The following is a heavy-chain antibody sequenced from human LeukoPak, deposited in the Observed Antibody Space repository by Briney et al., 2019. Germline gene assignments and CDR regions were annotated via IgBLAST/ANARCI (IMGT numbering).Heavy chain of an antibody. CDR3: ASGLIVATMQYYYYGMDV. CDR1: GYTFTSYD. D-gene: IGHD5-12*01. Sequence: APVKVSCKASGYTFTSYDINWVRQATGQGLEWMGWMNPNSGNTGYAQKFQGRVTMTRNTSISTAYMELSSLRSEDTAVYYCASGLIVATMQYYYYGMDVWGQGTTVTVSS. J-gene: IGHJ6*02. V-gene: IGHV1-8*01. CDR2: MNPNSGNT.